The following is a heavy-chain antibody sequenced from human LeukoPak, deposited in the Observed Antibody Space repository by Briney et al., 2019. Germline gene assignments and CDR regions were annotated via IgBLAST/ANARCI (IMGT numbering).Heavy chain of an antibody. D-gene: IGHD2-21*01. J-gene: IGHJ4*02. V-gene: IGHV1-3*01. CDR1: GYTFTSYA. CDR3: ARDQNIVVAKGYYFDY. Sequence: ASVKVSCKASGYTFTSYAMHWVRQAPGQRLEWMGWINAGNGNTKYSQKFQGRVTITRDTSASTAYMELRSLRSDDTAVYYCARDQNIVVAKGYYFDYWGQGTLVTVSS. CDR2: INAGNGNT.